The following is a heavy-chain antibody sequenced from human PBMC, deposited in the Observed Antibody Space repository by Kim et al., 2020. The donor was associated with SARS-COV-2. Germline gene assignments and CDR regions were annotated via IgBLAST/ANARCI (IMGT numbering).Heavy chain of an antibody. CDR3: TREIIGSSWSRIEF. Sequence: YAQEFQGRVTISVDGSTSTAYMEMSSLTSEDTAVYYCTREIIGSSWSRIEFWGQGTLVTVSS. V-gene: IGHV1-69*01. J-gene: IGHJ4*02. D-gene: IGHD6-13*01.